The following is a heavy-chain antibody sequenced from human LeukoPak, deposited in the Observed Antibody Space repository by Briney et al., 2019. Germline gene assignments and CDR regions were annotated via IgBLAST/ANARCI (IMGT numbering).Heavy chain of an antibody. D-gene: IGHD3-22*01. J-gene: IGHJ5*02. CDR2: IYTSGST. V-gene: IGHV4-61*02. CDR1: GGSISSGSYY. Sequence: SETLSLTCTVSGGSISSGSYYWSWIRQPAGKGLEWIGRIYTSGSTNYNPSLKSRVTISVDTSKNQFSLKLSSVTAADTAVYYCARGHSYYYDSSGYYHWGQGTLVTVSS. CDR3: ARGHSYYYDSSGYYH.